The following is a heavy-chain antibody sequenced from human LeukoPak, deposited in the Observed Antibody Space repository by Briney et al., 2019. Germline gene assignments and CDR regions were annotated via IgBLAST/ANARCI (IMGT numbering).Heavy chain of an antibody. V-gene: IGHV4-39*01. Sequence: SETLSLTCTVSGGSISSSSYYWGWIRQPPGKGLEWIGRIYYSGSTYYNPSLKSRVTISVDTSKNQFSLKLSSVTAADTAVYYCARLSTVVTPIPYFDYWGQGTLVTVSS. CDR2: IYYSGST. CDR3: ARLSTVVTPIPYFDY. D-gene: IGHD4-23*01. J-gene: IGHJ4*02. CDR1: GGSISSSSYY.